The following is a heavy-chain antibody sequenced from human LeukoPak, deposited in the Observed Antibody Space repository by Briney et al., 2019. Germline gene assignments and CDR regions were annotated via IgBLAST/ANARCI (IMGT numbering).Heavy chain of an antibody. Sequence: SETLSLTCTVPGGSISSYYWSWIRQPPGKGLEWIGYIYYSGSTNYNPSLKSRVTISVDTSKNQFSLKLSSVTAADTAVYYCARVPLRGATAPEDAFDIWGQGTMVTVSS. CDR3: ARVPLRGATAPEDAFDI. V-gene: IGHV4-59*12. CDR2: IYYSGST. J-gene: IGHJ3*02. CDR1: GGSISSYY. D-gene: IGHD1-26*01.